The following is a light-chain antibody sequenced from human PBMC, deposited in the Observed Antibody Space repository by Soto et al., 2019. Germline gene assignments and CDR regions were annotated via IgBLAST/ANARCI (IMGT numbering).Light chain of an antibody. CDR2: DVS. J-gene: IGLJ2*01. CDR1: SSDVGGYNY. CDR3: SSYTSSSTPVV. Sequence: QYALTQPASVSGSPGQSITISCTGTSSDVGGYNYVSWYHQHPGKAPKLMIYDVSNRPSGVSNRFSGSKSGNTASLTISGLQAEDEADYYCSSYTSSSTPVVFGGGTKLTVL. V-gene: IGLV2-14*01.